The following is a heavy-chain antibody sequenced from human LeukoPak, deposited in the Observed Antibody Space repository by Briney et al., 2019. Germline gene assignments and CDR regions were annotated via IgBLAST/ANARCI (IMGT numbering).Heavy chain of an antibody. CDR3: AREPQSGWFDP. CDR2: IYYSGST. J-gene: IGHJ5*02. Sequence: ASETLSLTCTVSGGSISSYYWSWIRQPPGKGLEWIGYIYYSGSTNYNPSLKSRVTISVDTSKNQFSLKLSSVTAADTAVYYCAREPQSGWFDPWGLGTLVTVSS. V-gene: IGHV4-59*01. CDR1: GGSISSYY.